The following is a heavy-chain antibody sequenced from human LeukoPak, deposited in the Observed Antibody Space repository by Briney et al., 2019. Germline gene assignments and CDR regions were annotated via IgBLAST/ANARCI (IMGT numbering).Heavy chain of an antibody. V-gene: IGHV3-21*01. CDR2: ISSSSSYI. CDR3: AREKKMATDLDY. J-gene: IGHJ4*02. CDR1: GFTFSSYS. D-gene: IGHD5-24*01. Sequence: PGGSLRLSCAASGFTFSSYSMNWVRQAPGKGLEWVSSISSSSSYIYYADSVKGRFTISRDNAKNSLYLQMNSLRAEDMAVYYCAREKKMATDLDYWGQGTLVTVSS.